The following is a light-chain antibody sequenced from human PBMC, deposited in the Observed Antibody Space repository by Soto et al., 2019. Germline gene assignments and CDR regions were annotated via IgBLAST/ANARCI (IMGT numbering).Light chain of an antibody. Sequence: QSALTQPPSASGSPGQSVTISCTGTSSDVGGYNHVSWYQQHPGKAPKLMIFEVSNRPSGVPDRFSGSKSGNTASLTVSGLQAEDEADYYCSSFAGNYWVFGGGTKRTVL. J-gene: IGLJ3*02. CDR2: EVS. V-gene: IGLV2-8*01. CDR1: SSDVGGYNH. CDR3: SSFAGNYWV.